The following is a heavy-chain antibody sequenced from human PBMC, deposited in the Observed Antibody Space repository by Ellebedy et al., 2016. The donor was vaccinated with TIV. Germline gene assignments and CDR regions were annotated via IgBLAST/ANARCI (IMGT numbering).Heavy chain of an antibody. CDR3: AREPHRGDGYGFDY. Sequence: PGGSLRLSCVASGFTFSGSNMNWLRQAPGKGLAWISCITPGSSIYYADSVKGRFTVSRDSAKNSVYLQMNSLRDDDTAVYYCAREPHRGDGYGFDYWGQGTLVTVSS. D-gene: IGHD5-24*01. J-gene: IGHJ4*02. CDR2: ITPGSSI. V-gene: IGHV3-69-1*02. CDR1: GFTFSGSN.